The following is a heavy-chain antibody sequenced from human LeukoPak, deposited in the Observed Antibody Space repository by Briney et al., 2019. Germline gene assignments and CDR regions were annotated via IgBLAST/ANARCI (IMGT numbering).Heavy chain of an antibody. J-gene: IGHJ6*02. D-gene: IGHD3-3*01. Sequence: ASVTVSCKASGYTFTSYDINWVRQATGQPLEWMGWMNPNSGNTGNAQKFQGRVTMTRNTSIRTAYMELSSLRSEDTAVYYCARDGPRTYYDFWSGYYTGVYYYYGMDVWGQGTTVTVSS. V-gene: IGHV1-8*01. CDR2: MNPNSGNT. CDR1: GYTFTSYD. CDR3: ARDGPRTYYDFWSGYYTGVYYYYGMDV.